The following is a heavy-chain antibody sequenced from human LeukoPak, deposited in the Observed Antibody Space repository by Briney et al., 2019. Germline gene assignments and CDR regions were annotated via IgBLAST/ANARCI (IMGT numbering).Heavy chain of an antibody. J-gene: IGHJ4*02. V-gene: IGHV5-51*01. D-gene: IGHD6-25*01. CDR2: IYPADSDI. CDR1: GYRFTSYW. CDR3: ARSLTAAAGDY. Sequence: PGESLKISCKGSGYRFTSYWIGWVRQIPGKGLEWMAIIYPADSDIRYSPSFQGQVTISADKSISTAYLQWNSLKASDTAMYYCARSLTAAAGDYWGQGTLVTVSS.